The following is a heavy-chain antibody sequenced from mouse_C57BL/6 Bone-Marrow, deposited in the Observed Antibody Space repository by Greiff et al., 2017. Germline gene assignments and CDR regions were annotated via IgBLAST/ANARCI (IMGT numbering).Heavy chain of an antibody. V-gene: IGHV1-76*01. D-gene: IGHD1-2*01. CDR3: ARSHYYGY. CDR2: IYPGSGNT. CDR1: GYNFTDYY. Sequence: VQLQQSGAELVRPGASVKLSCKASGYNFTDYYINWVKQRPGQGLEWIARIYPGSGNTYYNEKFKGKATLTAETSSSTAYMQLSSLTSEDSAVYFCARSHYYGYWGQGTTLTVSS. J-gene: IGHJ2*01.